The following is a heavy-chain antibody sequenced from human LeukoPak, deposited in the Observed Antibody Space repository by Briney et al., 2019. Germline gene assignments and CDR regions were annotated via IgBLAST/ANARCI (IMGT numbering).Heavy chain of an antibody. J-gene: IGHJ4*02. D-gene: IGHD6-19*01. CDR2: ISGSGGST. Sequence: GGSLRLSCAASGFTFSSYAMSWVRQAPGKGLEWVSAISGSGGSTYYADSVKGRFTISRDNAKSSLYLQMNSVRAEDTAVYYCARSRGAGPGAHFDYWGQGTLVTVSS. CDR3: ARSRGAGPGAHFDY. V-gene: IGHV3-23*01. CDR1: GFTFSSYA.